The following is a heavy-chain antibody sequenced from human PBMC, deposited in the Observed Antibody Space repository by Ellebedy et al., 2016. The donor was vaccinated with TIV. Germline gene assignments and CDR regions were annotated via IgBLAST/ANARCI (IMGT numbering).Heavy chain of an antibody. CDR3: ARSRGVSY. CDR1: GFTFSTYA. D-gene: IGHD2-8*01. Sequence: GESLKISCAASGFTFSTYAMHWVRQAPGKGLEWVAVISNDGSNKYYADSVKGRFTISRDNAKNSLYLQMNSLRAEDTAVYFCARSRGVSYWGQGTLVTVSS. J-gene: IGHJ4*02. V-gene: IGHV3-30*04. CDR2: ISNDGSNK.